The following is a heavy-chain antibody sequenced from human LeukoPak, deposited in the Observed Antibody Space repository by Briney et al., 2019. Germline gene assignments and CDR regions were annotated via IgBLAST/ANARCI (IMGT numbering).Heavy chain of an antibody. Sequence: SETLSLTCTVSGGSISSGGCNWSWIRQHPGKGLEWIGYIYYSGSTYYNPSLKSRVTISVDTSKNQFSLKLSSVTAADTAVYYCARCLMVRNPNWFDPWGQGTLVTVSS. CDR2: IYYSGST. J-gene: IGHJ5*02. CDR3: ARCLMVRNPNWFDP. V-gene: IGHV4-31*03. CDR1: GGSISSGGCN. D-gene: IGHD3-10*01.